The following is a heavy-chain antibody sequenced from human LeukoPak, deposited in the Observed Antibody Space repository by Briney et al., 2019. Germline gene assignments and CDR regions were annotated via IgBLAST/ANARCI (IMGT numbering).Heavy chain of an antibody. CDR3: ARDVAVAHAFDI. J-gene: IGHJ3*02. V-gene: IGHV4-30-4*08. CDR1: GGSISSGDYY. D-gene: IGHD6-19*01. CDR2: IYYSGST. Sequence: SETLSLTCTVSGGSISSGDYYWSWIRQPPGKGLEWIGYIYYSGSTYYNPSLKSRVTISVDTSKNQFSLKLSSVTAADTAVYYCARDVAVAHAFDIWGQGTMVTVSS.